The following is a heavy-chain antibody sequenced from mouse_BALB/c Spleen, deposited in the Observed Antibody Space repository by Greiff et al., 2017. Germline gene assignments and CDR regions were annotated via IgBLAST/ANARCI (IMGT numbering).Heavy chain of an antibody. CDR2: ISYSGST. J-gene: IGHJ4*01. CDR1: GYSITSDYA. V-gene: IGHV3-2*02. D-gene: IGHD1-1*01. Sequence: EVQLQESGPGLVKPSQSLSLTCTVTGYSITSDYAWNWIRQFPGNKLEWMGYISYSGSTSYNPSLKSRISITRDTSKNQFFLQLNSVTTEDTATYYCARDAYYGRGAMDYWGQGTSVTVSS. CDR3: ARDAYYGRGAMDY.